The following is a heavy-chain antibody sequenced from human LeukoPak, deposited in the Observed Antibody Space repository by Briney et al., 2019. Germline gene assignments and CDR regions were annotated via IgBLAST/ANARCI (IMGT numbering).Heavy chain of an antibody. D-gene: IGHD6-19*01. J-gene: IGHJ4*02. Sequence: GGSLRLSCAASGFTFSSYSMNWVRQAPGKGLEWVSSISSSSSYIYYADSVKGRFTISRDNAKNSLYLQVNSLRAEDTAVYYCARVPPPDWYSSGWYPDYWGQGTLVTVSS. CDR1: GFTFSSYS. CDR2: ISSSSSYI. CDR3: ARVPPPDWYSSGWYPDY. V-gene: IGHV3-21*01.